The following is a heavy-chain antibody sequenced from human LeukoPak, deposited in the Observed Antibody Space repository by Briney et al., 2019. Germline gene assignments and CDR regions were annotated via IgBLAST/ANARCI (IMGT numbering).Heavy chain of an antibody. Sequence: ASVKVSCTASGYTFTGYYMHWVRQAPGQGLEWLGWINPNSGGTNYAQKFQGRVTMTRDTSISTAYMELSRLRSDDTAVYYCARGGPGVVVVPAAHYYYYGMDVWGQGTTVTVSS. V-gene: IGHV1-2*02. CDR3: ARGGPGVVVVPAAHYYYYGMDV. D-gene: IGHD2-2*01. CDR2: INPNSGGT. CDR1: GYTFTGYY. J-gene: IGHJ6*02.